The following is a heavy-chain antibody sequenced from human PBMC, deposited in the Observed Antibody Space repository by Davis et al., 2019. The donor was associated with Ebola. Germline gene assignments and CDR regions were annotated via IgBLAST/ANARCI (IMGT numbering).Heavy chain of an antibody. CDR3: TRLGVAARSMDV. Sequence: ASVKVSCKASGYTFTGYYMHWVRQAPGQGLEWMGIINPSGGSTSYAQKFQGRVTMTRDTSTSTVYMELSSLRSEDTAVYYCTRLGVAARSMDVWGQGTTVTVSS. D-gene: IGHD2-15*01. CDR2: INPSGGST. J-gene: IGHJ6*02. CDR1: GYTFTGYY. V-gene: IGHV1-46*01.